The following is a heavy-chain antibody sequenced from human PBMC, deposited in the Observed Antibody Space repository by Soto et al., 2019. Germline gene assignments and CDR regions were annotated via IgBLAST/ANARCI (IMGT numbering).Heavy chain of an antibody. CDR2: INPNSGGT. D-gene: IGHD3-22*01. CDR1: GYTFTGYY. V-gene: IGHV1-2*04. CDR3: AGVGDYYGSSGTPPFDY. Sequence: QVQLVQSGAEVKKPGASVKVSCKASGYTFTGYYMHWVRQAPGQGLEWMGWINPNSGGTNYAQKFQGWVTMTRDTYHHTAYNGRGRAKSDGTAVYFWAGVGDYYGSSGTPPFDYRGHGTLVPGSS. J-gene: IGHJ4*01.